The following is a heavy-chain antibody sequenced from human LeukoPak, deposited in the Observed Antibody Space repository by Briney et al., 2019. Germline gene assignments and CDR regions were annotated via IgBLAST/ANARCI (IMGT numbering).Heavy chain of an antibody. V-gene: IGHV3-21*01. CDR2: ISSSSSYI. CDR1: GFTFSSYS. Sequence: GGSLRLSCAASGFTFSSYSMNWVRQAPGKGLEWVSSISSSSSYIYYADSVKGRFTISRDNAKNSLYLQMNSLRAEDTAVYYCERDPGIAAADPYWGQGTLVTVSS. D-gene: IGHD6-13*01. J-gene: IGHJ4*02. CDR3: ERDPGIAAADPY.